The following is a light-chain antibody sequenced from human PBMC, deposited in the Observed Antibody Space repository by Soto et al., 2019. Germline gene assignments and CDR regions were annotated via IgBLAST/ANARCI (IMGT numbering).Light chain of an antibody. CDR3: SSYAGSNSVV. V-gene: IGLV2-8*01. Sequence: QSALTQPPSASGSPGQSVTISCTGTSSDVGGYNYVSWYQQHPGKAPKLMIYEVTKRPSGVPDRFSGSKSGITASLTVSGLQAEDEADYYCSSYAGSNSVVFCGGTKLTVL. J-gene: IGLJ2*01. CDR2: EVT. CDR1: SSDVGGYNY.